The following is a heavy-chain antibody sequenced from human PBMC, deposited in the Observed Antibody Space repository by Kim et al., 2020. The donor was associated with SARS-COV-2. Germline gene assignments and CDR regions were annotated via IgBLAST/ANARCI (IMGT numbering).Heavy chain of an antibody. CDR2: IYYSGST. J-gene: IGHJ3*02. CDR3: ASGPLLGNYYGSGSYYPGAFDI. D-gene: IGHD3-10*01. V-gene: IGHV4-59*08. Sequence: SETLSLTCTVSGGSISSYYWSWIRQPPGKGLEWIGYIYYSGSTNYNPSLKSRVTISVDTSKNQFSLKLSSVTAADTAVYYCASGPLLGNYYGSGSYYPGAFDIWGQGTMVTVSS. CDR1: GGSISSYY.